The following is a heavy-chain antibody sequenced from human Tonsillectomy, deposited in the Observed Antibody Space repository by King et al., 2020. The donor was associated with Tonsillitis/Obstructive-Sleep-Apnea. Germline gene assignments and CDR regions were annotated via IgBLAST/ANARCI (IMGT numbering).Heavy chain of an antibody. J-gene: IGHJ4*02. D-gene: IGHD3-3*01. CDR1: GFAFSVSA. Sequence: VQLVESGGGLVQPGGSLRLSCSASGFAFSVSAMHWVRQAPGKGLGVVSGISSNGGSTYYADSVKGRFTISRDNSKNTLFLQMSSLRAEDTAMYYCVKVRYTVFGLGDYWGQGILVTVSS. CDR3: VKVRYTVFGLGDY. V-gene: IGHV3-64D*06. CDR2: ISSNGGST.